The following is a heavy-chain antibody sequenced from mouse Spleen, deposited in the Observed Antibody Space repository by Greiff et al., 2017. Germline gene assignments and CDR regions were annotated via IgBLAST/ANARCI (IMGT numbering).Heavy chain of an antibody. J-gene: IGHJ1*01. CDR2: INPNNGGT. D-gene: IGHD1-1*01. CDR3: ARPLYYYGTCDV. V-gene: IGHV1-18*01. Sequence: VQLQQSGPELVKPGASVKIPCKASGYTFTDYNMDWVKQSHGKSLEWIGDINPNNGGTNYNQKFKGKATLTVDKSSSTAYMELRSLTSEDSAVYYCARPLYYYGTCDVWGAGTTVTVSS. CDR1: GYTFTDYN.